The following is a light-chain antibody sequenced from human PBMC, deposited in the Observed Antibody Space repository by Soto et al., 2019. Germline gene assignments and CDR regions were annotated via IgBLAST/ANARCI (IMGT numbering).Light chain of an antibody. CDR3: SSYISSNTLG. J-gene: IGLJ3*02. V-gene: IGLV2-14*01. Sequence: QSALTQSASVSGSPGQSITISCTGTSSDVGGYKFVSWYQQHPGKAPKLMIYEVNNRPSGVSNRFSGSKSGNTGSLTISGLQAEDEADYYCSSYISSNTLGFGGGTKLTV. CDR1: SSDVGGYKF. CDR2: EVN.